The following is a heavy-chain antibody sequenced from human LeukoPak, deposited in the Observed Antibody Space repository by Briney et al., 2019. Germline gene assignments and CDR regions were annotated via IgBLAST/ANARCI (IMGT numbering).Heavy chain of an antibody. J-gene: IGHJ4*02. D-gene: IGHD2-2*01. CDR3: ARDTGDIVVVPAAY. CDR1: RGTFSSYA. CDR2: IIPIFGTA. Sequence: VASVKVSCKASRGTFSSYAISWVRQAPGQGLEWMGGIIPIFGTANYAQKFQGRVTITADESTSTAYMELSSLRSEDTAVYYCARDTGDIVVVPAAYWGQGTLVTVSS. V-gene: IGHV1-69*01.